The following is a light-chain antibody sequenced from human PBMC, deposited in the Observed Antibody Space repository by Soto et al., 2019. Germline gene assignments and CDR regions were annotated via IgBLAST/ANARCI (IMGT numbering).Light chain of an antibody. CDR1: QSISSW. CDR2: DVS. Sequence: DIQMTQSPPTLSASVGDRVTITCRASQSISSWLAWYQQRPGKAPNLLIYDVSSLESGVPSRFSGSGSGTEFTLTISSLQPADFATYYCQQYTNYQWTFGQGTKVEIK. V-gene: IGKV1-5*01. CDR3: QQYTNYQWT. J-gene: IGKJ1*01.